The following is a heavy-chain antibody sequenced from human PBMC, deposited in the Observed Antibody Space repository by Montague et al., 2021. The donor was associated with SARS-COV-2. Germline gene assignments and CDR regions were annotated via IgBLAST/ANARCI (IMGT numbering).Heavy chain of an antibody. J-gene: IGHJ6*02. Sequence: QSGAEVKKPGESLKISCKGSGYSFTSYWIGWVRQMPGKGLEWMGIIYPGDSDTRYSPSFQGQVTISADKSISTAYLQWSSLKASDTAMYYCARQRYSSSWPYYYYGMDVWGQGTTVTVSS. D-gene: IGHD6-13*01. CDR2: IYPGDSDT. V-gene: IGHV5-51*01. CDR1: GYSFTSYW. CDR3: ARQRYSSSWPYYYYGMDV.